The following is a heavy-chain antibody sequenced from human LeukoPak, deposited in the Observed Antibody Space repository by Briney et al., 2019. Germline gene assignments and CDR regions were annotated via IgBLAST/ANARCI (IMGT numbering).Heavy chain of an antibody. CDR2: IKQDGSEM. CDR3: ARAIAAADNY. D-gene: IGHD6-13*01. Sequence: GGSLRLSCAASGFTFISYWMSWVRQAPGKGLEWVANIKQDGSEMHYVDSVKGRFTISRDNAKNSLYLQMNSLRAEDTADYYCARAIAAADNYWGQGTLVTVSS. V-gene: IGHV3-7*03. CDR1: GFTFISYW. J-gene: IGHJ4*02.